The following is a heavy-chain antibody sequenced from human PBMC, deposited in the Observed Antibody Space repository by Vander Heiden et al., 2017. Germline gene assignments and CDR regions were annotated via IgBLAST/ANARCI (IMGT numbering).Heavy chain of an antibody. CDR1: GFPFSSYA. D-gene: IGHD6-13*01. V-gene: IGHV3-23*01. CDR3: ATYSSSWSLKH. J-gene: IGHJ1*01. Sequence: EVQLLESGGGLVQPGGSLSLSCAASGFPFSSYAMSWVRQAPGKGLEWVSAISGSGGSTYYADSVKGRFTISRDNSKNTLYLQMNSLRAEDTAVYYCATYSSSWSLKHWGQGTLVTVSS. CDR2: ISGSGGST.